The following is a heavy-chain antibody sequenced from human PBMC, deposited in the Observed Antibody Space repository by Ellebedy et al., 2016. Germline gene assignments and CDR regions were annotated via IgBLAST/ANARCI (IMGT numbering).Heavy chain of an antibody. CDR2: ISYDGSAK. D-gene: IGHD6-19*01. CDR1: GFTFHTFA. V-gene: IGHV3-30*04. CDR3: ARDIGQWLVLGY. Sequence: GGSLRLSCAASGFTFHTFAIHWVRQAPGKGPEWVACISYDGSAKYIAESVKGRFTLSRDNSKNTVHLQLNSLRAEDTAVYYCARDIGQWLVLGYWGQGTLVTVSS. J-gene: IGHJ4*02.